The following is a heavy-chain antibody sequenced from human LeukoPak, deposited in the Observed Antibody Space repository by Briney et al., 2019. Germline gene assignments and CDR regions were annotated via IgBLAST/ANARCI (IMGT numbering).Heavy chain of an antibody. CDR3: ARDWSEIRGGYSSSWYPHNWFDP. CDR1: GYTFTSYY. V-gene: IGHV1-46*01. Sequence: GVSVKVSCRASGYTFTSYYMHWERQAPGQGLEWMGIINPSGGSTSYAQKFQGRVTMTRDTSTSTVYMELSSLRSEDTAVYYCARDWSEIRGGYSSSWYPHNWFDPWGQGTLVTVSS. J-gene: IGHJ5*02. CDR2: INPSGGST. D-gene: IGHD6-13*01.